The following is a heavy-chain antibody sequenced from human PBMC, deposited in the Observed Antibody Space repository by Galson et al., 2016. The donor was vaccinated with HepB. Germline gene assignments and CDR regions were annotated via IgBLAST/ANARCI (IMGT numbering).Heavy chain of an antibody. Sequence: SCAASGFSFSNYGMNWVRQAPGNGLEWVAAISSDGSNKDYGDSVKGRFTIFRDNSNNTLSLQMNSLRVEDTALYYCAKDISPLLQGVIGYWGQGTLVTVSS. CDR1: GFSFSNYG. D-gene: IGHD3-16*02. CDR2: ISSDGSNK. CDR3: AKDISPLLQGVIGY. V-gene: IGHV3-30*18. J-gene: IGHJ4*02.